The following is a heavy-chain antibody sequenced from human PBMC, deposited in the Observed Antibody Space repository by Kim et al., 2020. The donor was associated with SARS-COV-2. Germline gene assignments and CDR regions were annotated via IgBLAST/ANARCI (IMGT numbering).Heavy chain of an antibody. J-gene: IGHJ4*02. CDR3: ARGRGILAYCGGDCSHRRAYFDY. V-gene: IGHV4-34*01. CDR2: INHSGST. CDR1: GGSFSGYY. Sequence: SETLSLTCAVYGGSFSGYYWSWIRQPPGKGLEWIGEINHSGSTNYNPSLKSRVTISVDTSKNQFSLKLSSVTAADTAVYYCARGRGILAYCGGDCSHRRAYFDYWGQGTLVTVSS. D-gene: IGHD2-21*02.